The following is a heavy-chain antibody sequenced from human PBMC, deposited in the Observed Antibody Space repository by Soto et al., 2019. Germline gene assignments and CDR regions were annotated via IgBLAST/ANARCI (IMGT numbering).Heavy chain of an antibody. J-gene: IGHJ5*01. V-gene: IGHV3-48*01. CDR1: GFTFSTYS. CDR2: ISSSRSTI. CDR3: ARDCAGSSTSCYGKECFDS. Sequence: EVHLVESGGGLVQPGGSLRLSCAASGFTFSTYSMNWVRQAPGKGLEWVSYISSSRSTIYYADSVKGRFTISRNNAKNSLYLQMNDLRADDTAVYSCARDCAGSSTSCYGKECFDSWGQGTLVTVSS. D-gene: IGHD2-2*01.